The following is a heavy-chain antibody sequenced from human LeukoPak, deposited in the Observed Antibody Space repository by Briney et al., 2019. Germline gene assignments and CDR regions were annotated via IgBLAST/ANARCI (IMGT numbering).Heavy chain of an antibody. CDR2: IVVGSGNT. CDR3: AAVAVSYYYGMDV. Sequence: ASVKVSCKASGFTFTSSAVQWVRQARGQRLEWIGWIVVGSGNTNYAQKFQERVTITRDMSTSAAYMELSGLRSEDTAVYYCAAVAVSYYYGMDVWGKGTTVTVSS. J-gene: IGHJ6*04. V-gene: IGHV1-58*01. CDR1: GFTFTSSA.